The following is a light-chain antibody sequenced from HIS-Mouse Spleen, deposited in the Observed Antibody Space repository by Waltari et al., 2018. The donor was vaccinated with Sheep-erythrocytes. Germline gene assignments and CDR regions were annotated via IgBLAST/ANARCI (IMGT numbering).Light chain of an antibody. V-gene: IGLV1-47*01. CDR3: AAWDDSLSGPV. J-gene: IGLJ3*02. Sequence: QPVLTQPPSASGTPGPRFTISPSGISPTTGSDSVNWYQQLPGTAPKLLIYKNNQRPSGVPVRFSGSKSGTSASLAISGLRSEDEADYYCAAWDDSLSGPVFGGGTKLTVL. CDR1: SPTTGSDS. CDR2: KNN.